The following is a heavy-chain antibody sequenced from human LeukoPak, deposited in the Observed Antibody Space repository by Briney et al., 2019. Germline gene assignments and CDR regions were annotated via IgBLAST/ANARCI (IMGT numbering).Heavy chain of an antibody. CDR1: EFSVGSNY. CDR2: IYSGGST. Sequence: GGSLRLSCAASEFSVGSNYMTWVRQAPGKGLEWVSLIYSGGSTYYADSVKGRFTISRDNAKNSLYLQMNSLRAEDTAVYYCARVLHNRNYDGSTYYGYWGQGTLVTVSS. CDR3: ARVLHNRNYDGSTYYGY. V-gene: IGHV3-66*01. J-gene: IGHJ4*02. D-gene: IGHD3-22*01.